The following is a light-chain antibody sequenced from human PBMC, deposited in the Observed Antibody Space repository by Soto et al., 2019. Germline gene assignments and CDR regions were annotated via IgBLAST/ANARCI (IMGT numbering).Light chain of an antibody. V-gene: IGKV3-15*01. CDR3: QQYNNWPPEWT. CDR1: QSVNSD. CDR2: GAS. J-gene: IGKJ1*01. Sequence: ETVMTQSPATLSVSPGERATLSCRASQSVNSDLVWYQQKPGQAPRLLIYGASTRATGIPARFSGSGSGTEFTLTISSLQSEDFAVYYCQQYNNWPPEWTFGQGTKVEIK.